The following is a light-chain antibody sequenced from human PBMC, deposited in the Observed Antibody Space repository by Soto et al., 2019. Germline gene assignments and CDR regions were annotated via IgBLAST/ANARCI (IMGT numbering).Light chain of an antibody. Sequence: EVVLTQSPGTLSLSPGERATLSCRASQSVGSDLAWYQQKRGQAPRLLIYGASTRATGIPARFSGSGSGTEFTLTISSLQSEDFAVYYCQQYNNWRGTFGQGTKVDIK. CDR1: QSVGSD. CDR3: QQYNNWRGT. CDR2: GAS. V-gene: IGKV3-15*01. J-gene: IGKJ1*01.